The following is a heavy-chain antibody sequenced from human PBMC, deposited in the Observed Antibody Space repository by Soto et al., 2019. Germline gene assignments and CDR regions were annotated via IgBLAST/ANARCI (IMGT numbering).Heavy chain of an antibody. Sequence: QLQLQESGSGLVKPSQTLSLTCAVSGDSVSSGTDSWSWIRQPPGKGLEWIGYIFHSGNTNYNPSVMRGVNMSIDRSNYQISLNLTSVLAADTAVYYCARGYGSGSYWFNYWGKGNLVTVSS. CDR2: IFHSGNT. V-gene: IGHV4-30-2*01. J-gene: IGHJ4*02. CDR1: GDSVSSGTDS. D-gene: IGHD3-10*01. CDR3: ARGYGSGSYWFNY.